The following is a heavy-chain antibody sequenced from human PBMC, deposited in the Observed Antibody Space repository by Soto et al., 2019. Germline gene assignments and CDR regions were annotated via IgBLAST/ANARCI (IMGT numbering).Heavy chain of an antibody. CDR2: IKSKTDGGTT. V-gene: IGHV3-15*01. J-gene: IGHJ6*03. D-gene: IGHD3-10*01. Sequence: EVQLVESGGGLVKPGGSLRLSCAASGFTFSNAWMSWVRQAPGKGLEWVGRIKSKTDGGTTDYAATVKGRFAISRDDSKNTLYLQMNSLKTEDTAVYYCTTADYYSSGSHRYYYYYMDVWGKGTTVTVSS. CDR3: TTADYYSSGSHRYYYYYMDV. CDR1: GFTFSNAW.